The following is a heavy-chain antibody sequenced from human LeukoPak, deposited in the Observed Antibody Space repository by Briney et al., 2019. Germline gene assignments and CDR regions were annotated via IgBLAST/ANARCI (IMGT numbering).Heavy chain of an antibody. D-gene: IGHD6-13*01. CDR3: SREAYGIAAAGTGSDY. CDR1: GFTFSSYW. Sequence: PGGSLRLSCAASGFTFSSYWMSWVRQAPGKGLEWVANIKQDGSEKYYVDSVKGRFTISRDNAKNSLYLQMNSLRAEDTAVYYCSREAYGIAAAGTGSDYWGQGTLVTVSS. J-gene: IGHJ4*02. CDR2: IKQDGSEK. V-gene: IGHV3-7*01.